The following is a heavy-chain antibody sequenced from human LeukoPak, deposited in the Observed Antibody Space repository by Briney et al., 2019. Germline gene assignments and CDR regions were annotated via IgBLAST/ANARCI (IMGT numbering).Heavy chain of an antibody. CDR1: GGSISSGGYY. J-gene: IGHJ4*02. V-gene: IGHV4-30-4*08. D-gene: IGHD3-22*01. CDR2: IYYSGST. CDR3: ALTAPDSSGYYYFDY. Sequence: PSETLSLTCTVSGGSISSGGYYWSWIRQHPGKGLEWIGYIYYSGSTYYNPSLKSRVTISVDTSKNQFSLKLSSVTAADTAVYYCALTAPDSSGYYYFDYWGQGTLVTVSS.